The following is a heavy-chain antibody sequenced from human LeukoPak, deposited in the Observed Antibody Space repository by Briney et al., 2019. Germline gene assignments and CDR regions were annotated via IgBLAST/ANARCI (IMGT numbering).Heavy chain of an antibody. D-gene: IGHD3-10*01. V-gene: IGHV1-69*04. CDR1: GGTFSSYA. CDR2: IIPILGIA. CDR3: ARDHYYGSGSPPDAFDI. J-gene: IGHJ3*02. Sequence: ASVKVSCKASGGTFSSYAISWVRPAPGQGLEWMGRIIPILGIANYALKFQGRVTITADKSTSTAYMELSSLRSEDTAVYYCARDHYYGSGSPPDAFDIWGQGTMVTVSS.